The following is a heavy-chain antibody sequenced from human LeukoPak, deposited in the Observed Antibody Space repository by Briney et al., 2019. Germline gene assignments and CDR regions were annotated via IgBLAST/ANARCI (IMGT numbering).Heavy chain of an antibody. D-gene: IGHD6-19*01. CDR1: GYTFTGYY. CDR2: INPNSGGT. J-gene: IGHJ6*02. Sequence: GASVKVSCKASGYTFTGYYMHWVRQAPGQGLEWMGWINPNSGGTNYAQKFQGRVTMTRDTSISTAYMELSRLRSDDTAVYYCVRVIPYSSGWYRYYYYYGMDVWGQGTTVTVSS. CDR3: VRVIPYSSGWYRYYYYYGMDV. V-gene: IGHV1-2*02.